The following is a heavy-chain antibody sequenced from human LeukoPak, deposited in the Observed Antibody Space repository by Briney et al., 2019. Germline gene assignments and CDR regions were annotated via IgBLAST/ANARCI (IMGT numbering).Heavy chain of an antibody. D-gene: IGHD3-3*01. Sequence: SSETLSLTCTVSGGSISSYYWSWIRQPPGKGLEWIGYIYTSGSTNYNPSLKSRVTISVDTSKNQFSLKLSSVTAAGTAVYYCASSPTTYYDFWSGYSGENWFDPWGQGTLVTVSS. V-gene: IGHV4-4*09. CDR1: GGSISSYY. CDR3: ASSPTTYYDFWSGYSGENWFDP. J-gene: IGHJ5*02. CDR2: IYTSGST.